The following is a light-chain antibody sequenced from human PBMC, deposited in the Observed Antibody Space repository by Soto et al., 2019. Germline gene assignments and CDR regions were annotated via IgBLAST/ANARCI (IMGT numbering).Light chain of an antibody. CDR3: QSWDTSLSASV. Sequence: QPVLTQPPSVSGAPGQRVTISCTGSSSNIGAGYDVNWYQQLPGTAPKLLIYGNTNRPSGVPDRFSGSKSGTSGSLAISGLQTEDEAEYYCQSWDTSLSASVFGGGTKVTVL. CDR2: GNT. CDR1: SSNIGAGYD. J-gene: IGLJ2*01. V-gene: IGLV1-40*01.